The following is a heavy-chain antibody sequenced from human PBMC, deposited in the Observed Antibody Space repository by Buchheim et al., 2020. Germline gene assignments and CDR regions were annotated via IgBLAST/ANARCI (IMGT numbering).Heavy chain of an antibody. D-gene: IGHD5-18*01. CDR1: GFSLSTSGVG. Sequence: QITLKESGPTLVKPTQTLTLTCTFSGFSLSTSGVGVGWIRQPPGKALEWLALIYWDDDKRYSPSLKSRLTITKDTSKNQVVLTMTNMDPVDTATYYCAHSLQLWLFSSEKRRYWYFDLWGRGTL. V-gene: IGHV2-5*02. CDR2: IYWDDDK. CDR3: AHSLQLWLFSSEKRRYWYFDL. J-gene: IGHJ2*01.